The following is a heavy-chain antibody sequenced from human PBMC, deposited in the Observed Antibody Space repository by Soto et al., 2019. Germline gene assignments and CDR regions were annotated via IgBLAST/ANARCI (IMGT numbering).Heavy chain of an antibody. CDR3: ARGGLEPFDY. V-gene: IGHV3-74*01. CDR2: LNHEGTYK. CDR1: GFEFRANL. Sequence: PGGALRLSCADSGFEFRANLMHWVRQAPGQGLVWVSRLNHEGTYKSYADSVKGRFTISRDNVKSELYLQMNNLRTEDTAAYYCARGGLEPFDYWGQGTLVPVSS. J-gene: IGHJ4*02. D-gene: IGHD1-1*01.